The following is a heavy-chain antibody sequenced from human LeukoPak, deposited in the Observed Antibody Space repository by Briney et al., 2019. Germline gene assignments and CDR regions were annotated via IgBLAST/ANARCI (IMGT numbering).Heavy chain of an antibody. CDR1: GYTFTGYY. CDR3: ARATTYCSSTSCYDAFDI. V-gene: IGHV1-8*03. CDR2: MNPNSGNT. D-gene: IGHD2-2*01. Sequence: ASVKVSCKASGYTFTGYYMHWVRQAPGQGLEWMGWMNPNSGNTGYAQKFQGRVTITRNTSISTAYMELSSLRSEDTAVYYCARATTYCSSTSCYDAFDIWGQGTMVTVSS. J-gene: IGHJ3*02.